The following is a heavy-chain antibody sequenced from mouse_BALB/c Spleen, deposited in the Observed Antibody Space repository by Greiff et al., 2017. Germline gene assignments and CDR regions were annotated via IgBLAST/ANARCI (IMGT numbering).Heavy chain of an antibody. Sequence: EVQGVESGGGLVQPGGSLKLSCAASGFTFSSYTMSWVRQTPEKRLEWVAYISNGGGSTYYPDTVKGRFTISRDNAKNTLYLQMSSLKSEDTAMYYCARHVSIYYDYDEDYFDYWGQGTTLTVSS. V-gene: IGHV5-12-2*01. CDR1: GFTFSSYT. J-gene: IGHJ2*01. D-gene: IGHD2-4*01. CDR2: ISNGGGST. CDR3: ARHVSIYYDYDEDYFDY.